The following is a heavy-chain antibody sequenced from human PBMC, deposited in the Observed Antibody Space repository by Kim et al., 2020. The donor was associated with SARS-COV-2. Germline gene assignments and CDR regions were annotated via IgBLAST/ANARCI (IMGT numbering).Heavy chain of an antibody. Sequence: TANYAQKFQGRVTITADESTSTAYMELSSLRSEDTAVYYCARSSTVTADYWGQGTLVTVSS. V-gene: IGHV1-69*01. CDR2: TA. J-gene: IGHJ4*02. D-gene: IGHD4-17*01. CDR3: ARSSTVTADY.